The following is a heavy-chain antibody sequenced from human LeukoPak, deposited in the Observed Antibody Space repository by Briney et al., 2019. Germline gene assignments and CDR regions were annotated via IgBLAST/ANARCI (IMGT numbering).Heavy chain of an antibody. CDR3: AKAKRNSDYLFDY. V-gene: IGHV3-9*01. CDR1: GFTFDDYV. J-gene: IGHJ4*02. Sequence: GGSLRLSCVASGFTFDDYVMHWVRQAPGKGLEWVSSVGWNNDKILYADSVKGRFTISRDNAGRSLFLQMNSLRPEDTAFYYCAKAKRNSDYLFDYWGQGTLVAVSS. D-gene: IGHD5-12*01. CDR2: VGWNNDKI.